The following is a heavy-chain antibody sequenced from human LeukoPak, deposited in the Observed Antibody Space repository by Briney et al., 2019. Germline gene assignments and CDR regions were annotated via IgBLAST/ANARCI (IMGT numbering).Heavy chain of an antibody. D-gene: IGHD3-9*01. CDR2: IKGKTDGGTT. Sequence: PGGSLRLSCAASGFTFSNAWMSWVRQAPGKGLEWVGRIKGKTDGGTTDYAAPLKGRFTISRDDSKHTLYLQMNSLKTEDTAVYYCTTGDILTGYWLPFDYWGQGTLVTVSS. CDR1: GFTFSNAW. J-gene: IGHJ4*02. V-gene: IGHV3-15*01. CDR3: TTGDILTGYWLPFDY.